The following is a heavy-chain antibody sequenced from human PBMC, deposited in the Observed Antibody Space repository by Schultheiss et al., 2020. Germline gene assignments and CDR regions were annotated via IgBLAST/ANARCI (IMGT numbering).Heavy chain of an antibody. J-gene: IGHJ4*02. V-gene: IGHV3-23*03. Sequence: GGSLRLSCAASGFTFSSYAMSWVRQAPGKGLEWVSVIYSGGSTYYADSVRGRFTISRDNSKNTLYLQMNSLRADDTAVYHCAKDKSATSEPVAGFDFWGQGTMVTVSS. CDR2: IYSGGST. D-gene: IGHD6-19*01. CDR1: GFTFSSYA. CDR3: AKDKSATSEPVAGFDF.